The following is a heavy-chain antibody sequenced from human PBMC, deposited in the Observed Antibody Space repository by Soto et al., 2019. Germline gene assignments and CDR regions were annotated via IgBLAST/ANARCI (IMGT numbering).Heavy chain of an antibody. D-gene: IGHD1-7*01. Sequence: QVQLVQPGAEVKKPGASVKVSCKASGYTFTSYGISWVRQAPGQGLEWMGWISTYNGNTNFTQKLQGRVTMTTDTSTSTAYMELRSLRSDDTAVYYCARDREYNWYYNWFDPWGQGTLVTVSS. J-gene: IGHJ5*02. CDR1: GYTFTSYG. CDR2: ISTYNGNT. V-gene: IGHV1-18*01. CDR3: ARDREYNWYYNWFDP.